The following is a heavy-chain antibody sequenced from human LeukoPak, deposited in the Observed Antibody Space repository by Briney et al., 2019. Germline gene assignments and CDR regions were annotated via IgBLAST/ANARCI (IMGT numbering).Heavy chain of an antibody. Sequence: SVKVSCKASGGTFSSYAISWVRQALGQGLEWMGGIIPIFGTANYAQKFQGRVTITADKSTSTAYMELSSLRSEDTAVYYCARDFGFGEAFFDYWGQGTLVTVSS. CDR1: GGTFSSYA. D-gene: IGHD3-10*01. J-gene: IGHJ4*02. CDR3: ARDFGFGEAFFDY. CDR2: IIPIFGTA. V-gene: IGHV1-69*06.